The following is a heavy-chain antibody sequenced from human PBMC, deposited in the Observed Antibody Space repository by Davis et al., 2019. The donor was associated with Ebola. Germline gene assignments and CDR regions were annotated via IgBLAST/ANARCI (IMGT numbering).Heavy chain of an antibody. Sequence: PGGSLRLSCAASGFTFSKYWMHWVRQVPGKGLVWVARVSVDEITTTYADSVKDRFIISRDNTKNTLYLQVNSLRVEDTALYYCARADGYNTPPDYWGQGTLVTVSS. CDR1: GFTFSKYW. CDR3: ARADGYNTPPDY. J-gene: IGHJ4*02. CDR2: VSVDEITT. D-gene: IGHD3-10*01. V-gene: IGHV3-74*01.